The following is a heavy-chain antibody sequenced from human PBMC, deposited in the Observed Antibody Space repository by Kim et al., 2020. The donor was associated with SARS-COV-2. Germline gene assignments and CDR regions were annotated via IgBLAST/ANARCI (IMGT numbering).Heavy chain of an antibody. CDR1: GFTFSHAW. CDR3: ATADLDSSSWVRVDY. D-gene: IGHD6-13*01. J-gene: IGHJ4*02. CDR2: IKSKTDGGTR. Sequence: GGSLRLSCAASGFTFSHAWMSWVRQAPGKGLEWVGRIKSKTDGGTRDYAAPVKGRFTISRNDSKNTLYLQMNSLKTEDTAVYYCATADLDSSSWVRVDYWGQGTLVTVSS. V-gene: IGHV3-15*01.